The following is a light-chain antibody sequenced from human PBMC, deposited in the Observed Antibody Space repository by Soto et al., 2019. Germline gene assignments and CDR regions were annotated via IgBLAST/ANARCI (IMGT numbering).Light chain of an antibody. CDR3: QKCKVAPFT. J-gene: IGKJ4*01. Sequence: DIQMTQSPSSLSAFLVDRVTMTCRASQDIGNFLAWYQQKPGKVPKLLIYAASTLQSGVPSRFSGSGSGTDFTLTISSLQPEDVATYYCQKCKVAPFTFGGGTKVDIK. V-gene: IGKV1-27*01. CDR1: QDIGNF. CDR2: AAS.